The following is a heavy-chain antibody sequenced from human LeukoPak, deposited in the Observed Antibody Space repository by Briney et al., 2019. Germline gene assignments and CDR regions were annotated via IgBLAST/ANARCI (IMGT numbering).Heavy chain of an antibody. V-gene: IGHV1-18*01. Sequence: ASVNVSCKASGCAFTSYGISWVRQAPGQGLEWMGRIRAYNVNTNYAQKLQGRVTMTTDTSTSTAYMELRSLRSEDTAVYYCATIHSHGRRNDYWGQGPLVTVSS. D-gene: IGHD5-18*01. CDR3: ATIHSHGRRNDY. J-gene: IGHJ4*02. CDR1: GCAFTSYG. CDR2: IRAYNVNT.